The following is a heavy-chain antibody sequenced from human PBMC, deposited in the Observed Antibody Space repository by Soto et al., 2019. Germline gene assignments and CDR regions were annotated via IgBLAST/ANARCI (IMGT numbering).Heavy chain of an antibody. CDR3: ARGHSITIFGVVIPTDY. V-gene: IGHV1-18*01. Sequence: ASVKVSCKASGYTFTSYGISWVRQAPGQGLEWMGWISAYNGNTNYAQKLQGRVTMTTDTSTSTAHMELRSLRSDDTAVYYCARGHSITIFGVVIPTDYWGQGTLVTVS. CDR1: GYTFTSYG. J-gene: IGHJ4*02. D-gene: IGHD3-3*01. CDR2: ISAYNGNT.